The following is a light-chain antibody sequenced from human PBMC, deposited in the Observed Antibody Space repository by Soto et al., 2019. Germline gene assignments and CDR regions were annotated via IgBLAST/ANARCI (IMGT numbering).Light chain of an antibody. J-gene: IGKJ1*01. CDR3: HQYNNWPPWT. Sequence: EIVMPQSPATLSVSPGERATLSCRASQRVSSNLAWYQQKPGLAPRLLIYGASTRATGIPARFSGSGSGTEFTLTISSLQSEDFAVYYCHQYNNWPPWTHGQGTEVQLK. V-gene: IGKV3-15*01. CDR2: GAS. CDR1: QRVSSN.